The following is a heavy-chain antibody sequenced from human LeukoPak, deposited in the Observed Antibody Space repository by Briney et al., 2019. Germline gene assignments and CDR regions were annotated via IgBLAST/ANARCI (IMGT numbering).Heavy chain of an antibody. Sequence: RGSLRLSCAASGFTFSSYAMSWVRQAPGKGLEWVSAISGSGGSTYYADSVKGRFTISRDNSKNTLYLQMNSLRAEDTAVYYCAKDRRGYSYGCGSSDDAFDIWGQGTMVTVSS. CDR2: ISGSGGST. CDR3: AKDRRGYSYGCGSSDDAFDI. V-gene: IGHV3-23*01. J-gene: IGHJ3*02. CDR1: GFTFSSYA. D-gene: IGHD5-18*01.